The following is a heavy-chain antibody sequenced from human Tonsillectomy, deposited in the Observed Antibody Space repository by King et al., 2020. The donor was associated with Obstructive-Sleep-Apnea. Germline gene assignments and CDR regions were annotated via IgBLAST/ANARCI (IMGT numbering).Heavy chain of an antibody. CDR3: VRETGLDEFAY. CDR2: TRNKANSYTT. D-gene: IGHD1-1*01. J-gene: IGHJ4*02. Sequence: VQLVESGGGLVQPGGSLRLSCAVSGFTFSDHYMDWVRQAPGKGLEWVGRTRNKANSYTTEYAASVQGRFTISRDDSKNSLYLQMNSLKTEDTAVYYCVRETGLDEFAYWGQGTLVTVSS. CDR1: GFTFSDHY. V-gene: IGHV3-72*01.